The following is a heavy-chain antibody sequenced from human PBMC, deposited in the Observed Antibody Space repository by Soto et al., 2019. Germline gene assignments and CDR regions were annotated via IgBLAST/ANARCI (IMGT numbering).Heavy chain of an antibody. V-gene: IGHV4-4*02. D-gene: IGHD1-7*01. CDR1: GGSFTRNTW. CDR3: ASRDPGTSVDY. CDR2: IYRTGST. Sequence: SESLSLTLEVSGGSFTRNTWWTWVRQPPGQGLEWIGEIYRTGSTNYNPSLKSRVKISLDKSEKQFSLKVTSLTAADTAVYYCASRDPGTSVDYWGKGTLVTVS. J-gene: IGHJ4*02.